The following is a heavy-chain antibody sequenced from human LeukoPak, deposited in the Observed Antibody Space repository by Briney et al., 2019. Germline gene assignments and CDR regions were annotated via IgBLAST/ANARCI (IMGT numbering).Heavy chain of an antibody. CDR3: ARVNTIFGVADY. Sequence: SQTLSLTCTVSGGSISSGSYYWSWIRQPAGKGLEWIGRIYTSGSTNYNPSLKSRVTISVDTSKNQFSLKLSSVTAAGTAVYYCARVNTIFGVADYWGQGTLVTVSS. V-gene: IGHV4-61*02. CDR1: GGSISSGSYY. J-gene: IGHJ4*02. CDR2: IYTSGST. D-gene: IGHD3-3*01.